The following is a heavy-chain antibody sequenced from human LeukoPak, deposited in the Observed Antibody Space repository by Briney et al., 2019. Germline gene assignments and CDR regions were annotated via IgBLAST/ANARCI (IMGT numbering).Heavy chain of an antibody. CDR2: INWNGGST. J-gene: IGHJ4*02. Sequence: PGGSLRLSCAASGFTFDDYGMSWVRQAPGKGLEWVSGINWNGGSTGYADSVKGRFTISRDNAKNSLYLQMNSLRAEDTAVYYCARDNRYDFWSGYLDYWGQGTLVTVSS. CDR1: GFTFDDYG. V-gene: IGHV3-20*04. D-gene: IGHD3-3*01. CDR3: ARDNRYDFWSGYLDY.